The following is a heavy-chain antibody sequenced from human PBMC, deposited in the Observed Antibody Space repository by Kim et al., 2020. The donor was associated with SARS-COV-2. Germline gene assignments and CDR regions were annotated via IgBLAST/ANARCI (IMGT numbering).Heavy chain of an antibody. CDR1: GFTFTNYW. J-gene: IGHJ4*02. D-gene: IGHD6-19*01. CDR3: PRHRGGWLSDY. V-gene: IGHV3-74*01. Sequence: GGSLRLSCAASGFTFTNYWMHWVRQVPGKGLEWLSRISADGIHTAYADSVKGRFTISRDPAKNTVYLPMNSLRGEDTAVYYCPRHRGGWLSDYWAQGTL. CDR2: ISADGIHT.